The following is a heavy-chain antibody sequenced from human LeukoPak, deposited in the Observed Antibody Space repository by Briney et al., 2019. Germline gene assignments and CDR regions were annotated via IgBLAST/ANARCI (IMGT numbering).Heavy chain of an antibody. CDR3: ARDRLSSWYGRLVPASLDY. J-gene: IGHJ4*02. Sequence: PSETLSLTCTVSGGSISSSSYYWGWIRQPPGKGLEWIGSIYYTGSTYYNPSLRSRVTMSVDASRNQFSLKLSSVTAADTAVFYCARDRLSSWYGRLVPASLDYWGQGTLVTVSS. CDR2: IYYTGST. CDR1: GGSISSSSYY. V-gene: IGHV4-39*07. D-gene: IGHD6-13*01.